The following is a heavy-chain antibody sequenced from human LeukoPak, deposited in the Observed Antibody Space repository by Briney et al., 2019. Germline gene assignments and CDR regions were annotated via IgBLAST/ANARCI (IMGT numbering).Heavy chain of an antibody. J-gene: IGHJ3*02. V-gene: IGHV1-2*04. D-gene: IGHD3-10*01. CDR3: ARADYYGSRMGAFDI. Sequence: GASVKVSCKASGYTFTSYDINWVRQATGQGLEWMGWINPNSSGTNYAQKFQGWVAMTRDTSISTAYMELSRLRSDDTAVYYCARADYYGSRMGAFDIWGQGTMVTVSS. CDR1: GYTFTSYD. CDR2: INPNSSGT.